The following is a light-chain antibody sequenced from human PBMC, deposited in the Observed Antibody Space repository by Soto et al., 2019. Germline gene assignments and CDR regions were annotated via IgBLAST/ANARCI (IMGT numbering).Light chain of an antibody. J-gene: IGKJ2*01. CDR3: QHYNYWPYT. CDR1: QTIDNT. CDR2: DAS. Sequence: EILMTQSPATLSLCRGERSTLSCRASQTIDNTLAWYQRKPGQAPRLLIYDASTRATGVPARFSGSGSGTDFTLTISSLQSEDFAVYYCQHYNYWPYTFGQGTKVDIK. V-gene: IGKV3-15*01.